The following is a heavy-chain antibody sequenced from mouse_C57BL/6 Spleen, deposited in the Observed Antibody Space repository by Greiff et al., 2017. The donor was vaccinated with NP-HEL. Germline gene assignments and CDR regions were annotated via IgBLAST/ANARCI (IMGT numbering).Heavy chain of an antibody. CDR3: ARGPYYGSSYAFAY. Sequence: VKLQQSGAELMKPGASVKLSCKATGYTFTGYWIAWVTQRPGHGLEWIGVIFPGGGSTNYNENFKGKATFTADPSSNTAYMQLSSRTTEDAAIYYCARGPYYGSSYAFAYWGQGTLVTVSA. J-gene: IGHJ3*01. CDR2: IFPGGGST. CDR1: GYTFTGYW. V-gene: IGHV1-9*01. D-gene: IGHD1-1*01.